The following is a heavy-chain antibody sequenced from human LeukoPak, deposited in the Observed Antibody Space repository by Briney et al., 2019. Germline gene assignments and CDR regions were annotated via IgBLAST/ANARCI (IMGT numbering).Heavy chain of an antibody. CDR2: MNPNSGNT. J-gene: IGHJ6*03. Sequence: ASVKVSCKASGYTFTSYDINWVRQATGQGLEWMGWMNPNSGNTGYAQKFQGRVTMTRNTSISTAYMELRSLRSDDTAVYYCARDQNGYFDWFALGYYYMDVWGKGTTVTVSS. CDR1: GYTFTSYD. CDR3: ARDQNGYFDWFALGYYYMDV. V-gene: IGHV1-8*01. D-gene: IGHD3-9*01.